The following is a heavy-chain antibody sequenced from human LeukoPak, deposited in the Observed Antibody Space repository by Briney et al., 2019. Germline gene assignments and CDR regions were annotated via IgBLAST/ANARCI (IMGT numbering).Heavy chain of an antibody. CDR2: ISSSSSYI. V-gene: IGHV3-21*01. Sequence: PGGSLRLSCAASGFTFSSYSMNWVRQAPGKGLEWVSSISSSSSYIYYADSVKGRFTISRDNAKNSLYLQMNSLRAEDTAVYYCARVVIPKVVPAAADYWGQGTLVTVSS. CDR1: GFTFSSYS. D-gene: IGHD2-2*01. J-gene: IGHJ4*02. CDR3: ARVVIPKVVPAAADY.